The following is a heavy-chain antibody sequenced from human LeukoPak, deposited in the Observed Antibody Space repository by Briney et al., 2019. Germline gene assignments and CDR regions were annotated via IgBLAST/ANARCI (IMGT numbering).Heavy chain of an antibody. CDR1: GFTFSSYA. Sequence: PTGGSLRLSCAASGFTFSSYAMSWVRQAPGKGLEWVSAISGSGGSTYYADSVKGRFTISRDNSKNTLYLQMNSLRAEDTAVYYCAKGIAVAASLDYWGQGTLVTVSS. V-gene: IGHV3-23*01. J-gene: IGHJ4*02. CDR2: ISGSGGST. CDR3: AKGIAVAASLDY. D-gene: IGHD6-19*01.